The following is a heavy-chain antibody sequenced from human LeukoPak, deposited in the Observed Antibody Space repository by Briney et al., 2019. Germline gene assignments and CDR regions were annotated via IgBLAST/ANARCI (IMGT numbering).Heavy chain of an antibody. CDR3: AKGSIADYDFWSGYYTHYFDY. CDR1: GFTFSSYA. J-gene: IGHJ4*02. D-gene: IGHD3-3*01. CDR2: ISGSGGST. Sequence: GGPLRLSCAASGFTFSSYAMSWVRQAPGKGLEWVSAISGSGGSTYYADSVKGRFTISRDNSKNTLYLQMNSLRAEDTAVYYCAKGSIADYDFWSGYYTHYFDYWGQGILVTVSS. V-gene: IGHV3-23*01.